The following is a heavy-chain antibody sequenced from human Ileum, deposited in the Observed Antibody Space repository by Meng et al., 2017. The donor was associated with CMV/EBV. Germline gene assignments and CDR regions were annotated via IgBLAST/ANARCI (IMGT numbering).Heavy chain of an antibody. V-gene: IGHV1-2*02. CDR2: INPNTGGT. J-gene: IGHJ4*02. D-gene: IGHD4/OR15-4a*01. CDR1: GYTFIGSY. Sequence: ASVKVSCKASGYTFIGSYIHWVRQAPGQGREWMGWINPNTGGTKIAQKFQGRVTVTRDTSIWTAYLDLSRLTSDDSAVYYCARSANLDSWGQGTLVTVSS. CDR3: ARSANLDS.